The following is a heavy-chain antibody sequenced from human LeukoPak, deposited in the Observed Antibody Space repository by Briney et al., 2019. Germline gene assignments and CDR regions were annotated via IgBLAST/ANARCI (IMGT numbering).Heavy chain of an antibody. Sequence: GGSLRLSCAASGFTFSSYWMHWARQAPGKGLVWVSRINNDGSSTSYADSVKGRFTISRDNAKNTLYLQMNSLRADDTAVYYCAGGRRGTYYDYWGQGTLVTVSS. D-gene: IGHD3-16*01. CDR3: AGGRRGTYYDY. J-gene: IGHJ4*02. CDR2: INNDGSST. V-gene: IGHV3-74*01. CDR1: GFTFSSYW.